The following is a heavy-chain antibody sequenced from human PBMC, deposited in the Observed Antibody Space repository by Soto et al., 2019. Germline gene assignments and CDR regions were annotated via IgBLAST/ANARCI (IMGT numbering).Heavy chain of an antibody. CDR3: ASEEPGPGYYYYYGMDV. CDR1: GYTFTGYY. V-gene: IGHV1-2*02. D-gene: IGHD1-1*01. Sequence: ASVKVSCKASGYTFTGYYMHWVRQAPGQGLEWMGWINPNSGGTNYAQKFQGRVTMTRDTSISTAYMELSRLRSDDTAVYYCASEEPGPGYYYYYGMDVWGQGTTVTVSS. J-gene: IGHJ6*02. CDR2: INPNSGGT.